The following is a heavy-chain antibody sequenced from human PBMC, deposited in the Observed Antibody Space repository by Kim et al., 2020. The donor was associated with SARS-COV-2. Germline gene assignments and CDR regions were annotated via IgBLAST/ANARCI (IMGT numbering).Heavy chain of an antibody. CDR1: GGSISSYY. CDR3: ARSFYDYGDSYNWFDP. J-gene: IGHJ5*02. Sequence: SETLSLTCTVSGGSISSYYWSWIRQLPGKGLEWIGYIFYSGSTNYNPSLKSRVTISVDTSKNQFSLKLSSVTAADTAVYYYARSFYDYGDSYNWFDPWG. V-gene: IGHV4-59*08. CDR2: IFYSGST. D-gene: IGHD4-17*01.